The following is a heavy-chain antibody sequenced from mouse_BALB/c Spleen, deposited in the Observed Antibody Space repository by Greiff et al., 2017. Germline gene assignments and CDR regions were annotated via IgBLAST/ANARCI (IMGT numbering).Heavy chain of an antibody. CDR2: IDTSDSYT. Sequence: QVQLKQSGAELVMPGASVKMSCKASGYTFTDYWMHWVKQRPGQGLEWIGAIDTSDSYTSYNQKFKGKATLTVDESSSTAYMQLSSLTSEDSAVYYCARGLPFDYWGQGTTLTVSS. CDR3: ARGLPFDY. CDR1: GYTFTDYW. V-gene: IGHV1-69*01. D-gene: IGHD5-5*01. J-gene: IGHJ2*01.